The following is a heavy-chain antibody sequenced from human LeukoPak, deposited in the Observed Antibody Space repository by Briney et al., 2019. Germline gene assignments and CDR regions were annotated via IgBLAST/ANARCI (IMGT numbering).Heavy chain of an antibody. CDR3: ARGRNDNGGMFFDS. D-gene: IGHD4-23*01. CDR1: GGSLRSYY. Sequence: SETLSLTCTVPGGSLRSYYWSWIRQAPGKGLEWIGFISYSGYTSYSPSLKSRVAISLDTSKSQFSLRLSSMTAADTAFYYCARGRNDNGGMFFDSWAQGMLVTVSS. CDR2: ISYSGYT. V-gene: IGHV4-59*01. J-gene: IGHJ4*02.